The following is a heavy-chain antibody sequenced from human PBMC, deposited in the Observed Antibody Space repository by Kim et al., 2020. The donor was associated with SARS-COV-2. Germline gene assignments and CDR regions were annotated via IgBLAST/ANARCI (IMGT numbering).Heavy chain of an antibody. Sequence: SETLSLTCTVSGGSLNSYYWTWIRQPAGKGLEWIGRIYSSGSAKYNPSLKSRVTLSVDTSKNQFSLKLSSVTAADTAVFYCAREVNSGGLDYWGQGTPVTVSS. D-gene: IGHD6-25*01. CDR1: GGSLNSYY. V-gene: IGHV4-4*07. CDR2: IYSSGSA. CDR3: AREVNSGGLDY. J-gene: IGHJ4*02.